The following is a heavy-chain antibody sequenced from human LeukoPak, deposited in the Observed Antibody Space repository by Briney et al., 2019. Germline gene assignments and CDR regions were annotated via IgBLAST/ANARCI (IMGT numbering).Heavy chain of an antibody. Sequence: GASVKVSCKASGGTFSSYAISWVRQAPGQGLEWMGGIIPIFGTANYAQKFQGRVTITADESTSTAYMELSSLRSEDTAVYYCARGVYGGYYDSSGYYYFQHWGQGTLVTVSS. CDR3: ARGVYGGYYDSSGYYYFQH. J-gene: IGHJ1*01. CDR1: GGTFSSYA. D-gene: IGHD3-22*01. V-gene: IGHV1-69*13. CDR2: IIPIFGTA.